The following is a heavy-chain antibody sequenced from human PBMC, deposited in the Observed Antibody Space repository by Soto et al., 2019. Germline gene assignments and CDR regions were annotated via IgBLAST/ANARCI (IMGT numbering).Heavy chain of an antibody. Sequence: QVQLQPWGAGLVKPSETLSLTCGVYGGSVSGYLWSWVRQPPGQGLEWIGEINPRGTTNYNPSLTSRVYIIIHQAENQFSLALSVVTAADRAVYYCARDALLLGSAAVSGYSDLWGCAALVPVPS. D-gene: IGHD6-13*01. CDR3: ARDALLLGSAAVSGYSDL. J-gene: IGHJ2*01. CDR1: GGSVSGYL. CDR2: INPRGTT. V-gene: IGHV4-34*01.